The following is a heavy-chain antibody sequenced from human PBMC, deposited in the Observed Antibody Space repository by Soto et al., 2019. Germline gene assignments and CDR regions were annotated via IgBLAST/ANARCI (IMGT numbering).Heavy chain of an antibody. Sequence: QGRVTMTRDTSISTAYMELSRLRSDDTAVYYCARGGRGRTSWALFDYWGQGTLVTVSS. V-gene: IGHV1-2*02. D-gene: IGHD2-2*01. CDR3: ARGGRGRTSWALFDY. J-gene: IGHJ4*02.